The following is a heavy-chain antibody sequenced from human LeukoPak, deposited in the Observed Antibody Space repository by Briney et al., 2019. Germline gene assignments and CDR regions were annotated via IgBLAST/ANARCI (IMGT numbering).Heavy chain of an antibody. CDR1: GFTFDDYG. Sequence: GGSLGLSCAASGFTFDDYGMSWVRQAPGKGLEWVSGINWNGGSTGYADSVKGRFTISRDNAKNSLYLQMNSLRAEDTALYYCARASGYSYASEYWGQGTLVTVSS. CDR3: ARASGYSYASEY. V-gene: IGHV3-20*04. J-gene: IGHJ4*02. D-gene: IGHD5-18*01. CDR2: INWNGGST.